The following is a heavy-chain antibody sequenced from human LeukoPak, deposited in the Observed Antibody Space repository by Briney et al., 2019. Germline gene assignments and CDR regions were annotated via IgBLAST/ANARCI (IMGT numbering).Heavy chain of an antibody. J-gene: IGHJ4*02. CDR1: GGSISSYY. D-gene: IGHD4-17*01. V-gene: IGHV4-59*01. CDR2: IYYSGST. CDR3: ARDGDYTFDY. Sequence: SETLSLTCTVSGGSISSYYWSWTRQPPGKGLEWIGYIYYSGSTNYNPSLKSRVTISVDTSKNQFSLKLSSVTAADTAVYYCARDGDYTFDYWGQGTLVTVSS.